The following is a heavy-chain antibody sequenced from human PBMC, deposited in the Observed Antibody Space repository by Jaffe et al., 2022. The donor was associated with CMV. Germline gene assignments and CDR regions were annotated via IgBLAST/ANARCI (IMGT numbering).Heavy chain of an antibody. D-gene: IGHD6-13*01. CDR1: GGSFSGYY. V-gene: IGHV4-34*01. CDR3: ARVASIAAASDY. J-gene: IGHJ4*02. CDR2: INHSGST. Sequence: QVQLQQWGAGLLKPSETLSLTCAVYGGSFSGYYWSWIRQPPGKGLEWIGEINHSGSTNYNPSLKSRVTISVDTSKNQFSLKLSSVTAADTAVYYCARVASIAAASDYWGQGTLVTVSS.